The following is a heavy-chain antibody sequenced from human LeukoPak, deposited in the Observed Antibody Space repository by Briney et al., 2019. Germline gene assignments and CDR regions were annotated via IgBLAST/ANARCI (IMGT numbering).Heavy chain of an antibody. CDR3: AKDSHRDHYDSSGYDY. V-gene: IGHV3-23*01. Sequence: GGSLRLSCAASGFTFSSYAMSWVRQAPGKGLEWVSGISGSGGSTYYADSVKGRFTISRDNSKNTLYLQMNSLRAEDTAVYYCAKDSHRDHYDSSGYDYWGQGTLVTVSS. J-gene: IGHJ4*02. D-gene: IGHD3-22*01. CDR2: ISGSGGST. CDR1: GFTFSSYA.